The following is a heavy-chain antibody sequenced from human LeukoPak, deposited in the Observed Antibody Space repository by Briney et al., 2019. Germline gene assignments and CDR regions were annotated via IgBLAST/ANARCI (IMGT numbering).Heavy chain of an antibody. Sequence: GGSLRLSCAASGFTFSSYSMNWVRQAPGKGLEWVSSISSSSSYIYYADSVKGRFTISRDNAKNSLYLQMNSLRAEDTAVYYCARTLYSYGYVDAFDIWGQGTMVTVSS. CDR1: GFTFSSYS. CDR3: ARTLYSYGYVDAFDI. J-gene: IGHJ3*02. D-gene: IGHD5-18*01. CDR2: ISSSSSYI. V-gene: IGHV3-21*01.